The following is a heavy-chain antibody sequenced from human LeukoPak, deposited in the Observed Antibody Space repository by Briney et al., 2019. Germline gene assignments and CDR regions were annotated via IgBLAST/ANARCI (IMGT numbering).Heavy chain of an antibody. CDR3: ARDRITVTTGAYYYGMDV. CDR2: ISGSGAGT. D-gene: IGHD4-17*01. Sequence: GGSLRLSCVASGFTFSSYAMSWVRQAPGKGLEWVSVISGSGAGTHYADSVKGRFTISRDNAKNTLYLQMNSLRAEDTAVYYCARDRITVTTGAYYYGMDVWGQGTTVTVSS. V-gene: IGHV3-23*01. CDR1: GFTFSSYA. J-gene: IGHJ6*02.